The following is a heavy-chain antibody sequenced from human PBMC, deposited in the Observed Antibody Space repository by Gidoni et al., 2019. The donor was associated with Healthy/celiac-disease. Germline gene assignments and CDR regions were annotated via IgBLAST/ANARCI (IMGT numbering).Heavy chain of an antibody. V-gene: IGHV3-23*01. CDR3: AKDGYCSSTSCSPRFNYYYYGMDV. CDR2: ISGSGGST. J-gene: IGHJ6*02. CDR1: GFTFSSYA. Sequence: EVQLLESGGGLVQPGGPLRLSCAASGFTFSSYAMSWVRQAPGKGLEWVSAISGSGGSTYYADSVKGRFTISRDNSKNTLYLQMNSLRAEDTAVYYCAKDGYCSSTSCSPRFNYYYYGMDVWGQGTTVTVSS. D-gene: IGHD2-2*03.